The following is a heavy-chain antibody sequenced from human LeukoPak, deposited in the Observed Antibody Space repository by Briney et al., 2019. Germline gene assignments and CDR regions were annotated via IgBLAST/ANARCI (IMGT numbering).Heavy chain of an antibody. D-gene: IGHD6-13*01. CDR3: AKVDSSSWDIFDY. Sequence: ASVKVSCKASGYTFTSYDINWVRQATGQGLEWMGWMNPNSGNTGYAQKFQGRVTITRNTSISTAYMELNSLRAEDAAIYYCAKVDSSSWDIFDYWGQGTLVTVSS. CDR2: MNPNSGNT. J-gene: IGHJ4*02. V-gene: IGHV1-8*03. CDR1: GYTFTSYD.